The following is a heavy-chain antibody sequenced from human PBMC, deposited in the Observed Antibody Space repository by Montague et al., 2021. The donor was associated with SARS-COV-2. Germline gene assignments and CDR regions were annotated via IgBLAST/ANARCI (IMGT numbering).Heavy chain of an antibody. J-gene: IGHJ4*02. Sequence: SRRLSCAASGFTFSGYAMSWVRQAPGKGLEWVSVIYSGGSSTYYADSVKGRFTISRDNSKNTLYLQMNSLRAEDTAVYYCAKDPHYDFWSGYYFDYWGQGTLVTVSS. V-gene: IGHV3-23*03. CDR1: GFTFSGYA. CDR3: AKDPHYDFWSGYYFDY. CDR2: IYSGGSST. D-gene: IGHD3-3*01.